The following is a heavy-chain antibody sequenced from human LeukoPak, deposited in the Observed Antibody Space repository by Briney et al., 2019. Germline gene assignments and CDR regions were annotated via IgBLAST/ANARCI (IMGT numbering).Heavy chain of an antibody. J-gene: IGHJ6*03. D-gene: IGHD2-2*01. CDR3: ARLGYCSSTSCSYYYYYYYMDV. V-gene: IGHV5-51*01. CDR2: IYPGDSDT. CDR1: GYSFTSYW. Sequence: GASLKISCKGSGYSFTSYWIGWVRQMPGKGLEWMGIIYPGDSDTRYSPSFQGQVTISADKSISTAYLQWSSLKASDTAMHYCARLGYCSSTSCSYYYYYYYMDVWGKGTTVTVSS.